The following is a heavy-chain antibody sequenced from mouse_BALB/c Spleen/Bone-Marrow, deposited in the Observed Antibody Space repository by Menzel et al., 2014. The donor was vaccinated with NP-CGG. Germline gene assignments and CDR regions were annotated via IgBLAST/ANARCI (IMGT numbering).Heavy chain of an antibody. CDR3: ARDYYDYDVGFVY. CDR1: GYTFSSYW. D-gene: IGHD2-4*01. V-gene: IGHV1-9*01. CDR2: FLPGSGGT. Sequence: QVQLQQSGAELMKPGASVKISCKATGYTFSSYWIGWVKQRPGHGLEWIGEFLPGSGGTNYNEKFKGKATFTADTSSNTAYMQLSSLTSEDSAVYYCARDYYDYDVGFVYWGQGTLVSVSA. J-gene: IGHJ3*01.